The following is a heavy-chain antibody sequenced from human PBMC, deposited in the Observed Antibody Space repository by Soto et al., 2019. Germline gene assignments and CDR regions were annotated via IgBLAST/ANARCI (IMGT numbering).Heavy chain of an antibody. J-gene: IGHJ6*02. Sequence: QVQLVESGGGVVQPGRSLRLSCAASGFTFSSYGMHWVRQAPGKGLEWVAVIWYDGSNKYYADSVKGRFTISRDNSKNTLYLQMNSLRAEDTAVYYCARERGDIVVVTAIHYYSSGMDVWGQGTTVTVSS. CDR3: ARERGDIVVVTAIHYYSSGMDV. V-gene: IGHV3-33*01. CDR1: GFTFSSYG. D-gene: IGHD2-21*02. CDR2: IWYDGSNK.